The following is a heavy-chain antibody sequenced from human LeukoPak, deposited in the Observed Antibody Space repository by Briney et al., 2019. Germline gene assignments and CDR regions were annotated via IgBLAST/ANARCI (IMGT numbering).Heavy chain of an antibody. D-gene: IGHD2-15*01. CDR2: ISSSSITI. CDR3: ARDRGGSYSAIDY. J-gene: IGHJ4*02. CDR1: GFTFDDYG. Sequence: GGSLRLSCAASGFTFDDYGMSWVRQAPGKGLEWVSFISSSSITIYYADSVKGRFTISRDNAEKSLYLQMNSLRAEDTAVYYCARDRGGSYSAIDYWGQGTLVTVSS. V-gene: IGHV3-48*04.